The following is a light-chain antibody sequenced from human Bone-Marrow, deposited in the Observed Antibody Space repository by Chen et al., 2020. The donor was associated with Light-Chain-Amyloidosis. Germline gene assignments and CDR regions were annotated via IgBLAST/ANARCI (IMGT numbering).Light chain of an antibody. V-gene: IGLV3-21*02. J-gene: IGLJ3*02. CDR1: NIGSTS. Sequence: SYVLTQPSSVSVAPGQTATIACGGNNIGSTSVHWYQQTPGQAPLLVVYDDSDRPSGIPGRLSGSNSGTTATLTRSRVEAGDEADYYCQVWDRSSDRPVFGGGTKLTVL. CDR3: QVWDRSSDRPV. CDR2: DDS.